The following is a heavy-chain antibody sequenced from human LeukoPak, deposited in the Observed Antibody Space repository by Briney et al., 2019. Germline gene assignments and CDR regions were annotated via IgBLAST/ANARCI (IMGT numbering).Heavy chain of an antibody. CDR1: GFTFSSYA. D-gene: IGHD1-1*01. CDR3: ARTTYYFDY. V-gene: IGHV3-30*04. J-gene: IGHJ4*02. Sequence: PGGSLRLSCAASGFTFSSYAMHWVRQAPGKGLEWVAVISYDGSNKYYAGSVKGRFTISRDNSKNTLYLQMNSLRAEDTAVYYCARTTYYFDYWGQGTLVTVSS. CDR2: ISYDGSNK.